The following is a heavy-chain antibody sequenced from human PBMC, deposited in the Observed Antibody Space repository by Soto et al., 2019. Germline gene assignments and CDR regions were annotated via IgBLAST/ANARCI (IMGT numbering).Heavy chain of an antibody. D-gene: IGHD3-10*01. J-gene: IGHJ5*02. CDR2: IKQDGSEK. CDR3: VRRNYYGSENNWFDP. Sequence: GGSLRLSCAASGFSISNYWMHWVRQAPGKGLEWVANIKQDGSEKYFVDSVKGRFTISRDNAKNSLHLQMDSLRAEDTAMYYCVRRNYYGSENNWFDPWGQGTLVTVSS. V-gene: IGHV3-7*01. CDR1: GFSISNYW.